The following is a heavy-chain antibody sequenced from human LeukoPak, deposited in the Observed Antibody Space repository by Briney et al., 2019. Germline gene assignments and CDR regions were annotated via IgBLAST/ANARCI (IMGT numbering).Heavy chain of an antibody. Sequence: PSETLSLTCTVSGGSISSYYWSWIRQPPGKGLEWIGYIYYSGSTNYNPSLKSRVTISVDTSKNQFSLKLSSVTAADTAVYYCARDRIAVAGTNYYYGMDVWGQGTTVTVSS. J-gene: IGHJ6*02. CDR3: ARDRIAVAGTNYYYGMDV. CDR1: GGSISSYY. D-gene: IGHD6-19*01. CDR2: IYYSGST. V-gene: IGHV4-59*01.